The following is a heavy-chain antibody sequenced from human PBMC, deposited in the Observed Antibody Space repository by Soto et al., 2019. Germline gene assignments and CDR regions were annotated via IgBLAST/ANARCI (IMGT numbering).Heavy chain of an antibody. D-gene: IGHD3-10*01. V-gene: IGHV3-53*04. CDR1: GFTVSSNY. CDR2: IYSGGST. CDR3: SGSGSYKLFHYYYYMDV. J-gene: IGHJ6*03. Sequence: GGSLRLSCAASGFTVSSNYMSWVRQAPGKGLEWVSVIYSGGSTYYADSVKGRFTISRHNSKNTLYLQMNSLRAEDTAVYYCSGSGSYKLFHYYYYMDVWGKGTTVTVSS.